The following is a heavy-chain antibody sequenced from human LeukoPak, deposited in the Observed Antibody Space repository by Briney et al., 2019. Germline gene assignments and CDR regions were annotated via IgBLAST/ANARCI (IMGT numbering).Heavy chain of an antibody. CDR1: GFTFSSYW. J-gene: IGHJ3*02. CDR2: ISGDGRNI. V-gene: IGHV3-74*01. CDR3: ARVTWAGAFDI. Sequence: PGGSLRLSCVASGFTFSSYWMHWVRQAPRKGLVWVSRISGDGRNINYADSVRGRFTISRDNAKNTLYLQMNSLRAEDMAVYYCARVTWAGAFDIWGQGTMVTVSS.